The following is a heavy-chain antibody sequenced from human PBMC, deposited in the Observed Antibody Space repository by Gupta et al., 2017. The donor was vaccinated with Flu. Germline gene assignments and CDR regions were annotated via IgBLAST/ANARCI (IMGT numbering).Heavy chain of an antibody. V-gene: IGHV3-23*01. CDR2: IRGSGGST. CDR1: GFTFSSYA. Sequence: VQLLESGGGLVQPGGSLRLSCAASGFTFSSYAMSWVRQAPGKGLEWVSFIRGSGGSTYYADSVKGRFTISRDNSKNTLYLQMNSLRAEDTAVYYCAKDNYYDSSGYYRVYFDYWGQGTLVTVSS. CDR3: AKDNYYDSSGYYRVYFDY. J-gene: IGHJ4*02. D-gene: IGHD3-22*01.